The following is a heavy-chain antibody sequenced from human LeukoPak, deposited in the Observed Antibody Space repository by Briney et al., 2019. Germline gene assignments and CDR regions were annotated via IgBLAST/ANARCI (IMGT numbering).Heavy chain of an antibody. J-gene: IGHJ4*02. CDR2: ISADGSST. Sequence: GGSLRLSCAASGFTLNSHWMHWVRQAPGRGLGWVSGISADGSSTRYADSVNGRFTISRDNDKNTLYLQMNSLRAEDTAVYYCGRDGQGSTPLDYWGQGTLVTVSS. CDR1: GFTLNSHW. V-gene: IGHV3-74*01. CDR3: GRDGQGSTPLDY. D-gene: IGHD1-26*01.